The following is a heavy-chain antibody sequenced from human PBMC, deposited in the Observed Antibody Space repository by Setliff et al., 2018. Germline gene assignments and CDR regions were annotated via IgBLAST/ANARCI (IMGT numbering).Heavy chain of an antibody. CDR1: GFTFSSYS. CDR3: VRDTTSGWMLTN. CDR2: ISSSSSTI. V-gene: IGHV3-48*04. D-gene: IGHD6-25*01. J-gene: IGHJ4*02. Sequence: GGSLRLSCAASGFTFSSYSMNWVRQAPGKGLEWVSYISSSSSTIYYADSVKGRFTTSRDNAKNSLYLQMNSLRAEDTAVYYCVRDTTSGWMLTNWGQGTLVTVSS.